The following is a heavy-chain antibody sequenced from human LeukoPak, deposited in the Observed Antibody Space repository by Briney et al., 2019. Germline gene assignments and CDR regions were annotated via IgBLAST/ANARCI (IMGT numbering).Heavy chain of an antibody. J-gene: IGHJ4*02. D-gene: IGHD2-2*01. CDR3: VHIPPGDCSSTSCLGYFDY. CDR2: IYWNDDE. V-gene: IGHV2-5*01. Sequence: SGPTLVNPTQTLTLTCTFSGFSLSTSGVGVGCIRQPPGKALEWLALIYWNDDERYSPSLKSRLTITKDTSKNQVVLTMTNMDPVDTATYYCVHIPPGDCSSTSCLGYFDYWGQGTLVTVSS. CDR1: GFSLSTSGVG.